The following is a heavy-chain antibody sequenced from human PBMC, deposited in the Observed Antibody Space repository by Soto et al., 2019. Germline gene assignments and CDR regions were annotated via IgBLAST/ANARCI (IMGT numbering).Heavy chain of an antibody. CDR2: IIPIFGTA. V-gene: IGHV1-69*06. CDR3: GTPASPTYGDYYFDY. J-gene: IGHJ4*02. CDR1: GGTFSSYA. D-gene: IGHD4-17*01. Sequence: QVQLVQSGAEVKKPGSSVKVSCKASGGTFSSYAISWVRQAPGQGLEWMGGIIPIFGTANYAQKFQGRVTITADKSTSTAYMELSSLRSEDTAVYYCGTPASPTYGDYYFDYWGQGTLVTVSS.